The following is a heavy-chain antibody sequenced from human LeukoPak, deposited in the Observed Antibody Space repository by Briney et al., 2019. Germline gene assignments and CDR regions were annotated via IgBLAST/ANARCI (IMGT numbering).Heavy chain of an antibody. J-gene: IGHJ5*02. D-gene: IGHD3-22*01. V-gene: IGHV4-61*02. CDR3: AREWYYYDSSGHYSDWFDP. Sequence: SQTLSLTCTVSGGSISNDNYYWSWIRQPAGKGLEWIGRIYTSGSTNYNPSLKSRVTISVDTSKNQFSLKLSSVTAADTAVYYCAREWYYYDSSGHYSDWFDPWGQGTLVTVSS. CDR1: GGSISNDNYY. CDR2: IYTSGST.